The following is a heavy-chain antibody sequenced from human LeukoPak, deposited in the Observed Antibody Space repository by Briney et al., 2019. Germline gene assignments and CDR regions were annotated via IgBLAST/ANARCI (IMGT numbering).Heavy chain of an antibody. CDR3: AGRSARYFDS. Sequence: LETLSLTCTVSGDSIDSYYWSWILQPPGEGLQWIGYVFYSGPTNYDASLKSRVAISVDRSKNQFSLKLTSVSAADTAVYYCAGRSARYFDSWGQGTPVTVSS. D-gene: IGHD1-26*01. V-gene: IGHV4-59*01. J-gene: IGHJ4*02. CDR1: GDSIDSYY. CDR2: VFYSGPT.